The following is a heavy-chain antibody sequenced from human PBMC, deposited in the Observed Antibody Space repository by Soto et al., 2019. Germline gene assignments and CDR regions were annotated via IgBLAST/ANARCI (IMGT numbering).Heavy chain of an antibody. CDR2: IYYSGST. J-gene: IGHJ4*02. D-gene: IGHD6-13*01. CDR1: GGSISSYY. Sequence: SETLSLTCTVSGGSISSYYWSWIRQPPGKGLEWIGYIYYSGSTNYNPSLKSRVTISVDTSKNQFSLKLSSVTAADTAVYYCARAAGDYWGQGTLVTVSS. V-gene: IGHV4-59*01. CDR3: ARAAGDY.